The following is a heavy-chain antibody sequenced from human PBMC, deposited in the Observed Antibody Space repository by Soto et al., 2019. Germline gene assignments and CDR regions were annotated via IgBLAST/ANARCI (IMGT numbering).Heavy chain of an antibody. J-gene: IGHJ3*02. CDR3: ARAYSDAFDI. V-gene: IGHV3-11*01. CDR2: ISSSGSGI. Sequence: QVQLVESGGGLVRPGGSLRLSCVASGFTFGDYYMTWIRQAPGKGLEWVSYISSSGSGIYYPDSMKGRFTISRDNAKKSLYLQMSSLGAEDTAVYYCARAYSDAFDIWGQGTMVTVSS. D-gene: IGHD2-15*01. CDR1: GFTFGDYY.